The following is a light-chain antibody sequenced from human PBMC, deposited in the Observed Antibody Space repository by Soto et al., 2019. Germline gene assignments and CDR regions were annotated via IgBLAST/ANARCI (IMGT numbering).Light chain of an antibody. V-gene: IGKV3-15*01. CDR2: GAS. CDR3: QKYNNWPFT. J-gene: IGKJ5*01. Sequence: EIVLTQSRGTLSLSPGERATLSCRASQSVSSNYLAWYQQIPGQAPRLLIYGASSRATGIPARFSGSGSGTEFTLTISSLQSEDFAVYYCQKYNNWPFTFGQGTRLEIK. CDR1: QSVSSN.